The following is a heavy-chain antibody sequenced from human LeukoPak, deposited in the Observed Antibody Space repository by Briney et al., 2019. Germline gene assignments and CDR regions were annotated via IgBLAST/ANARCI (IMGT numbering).Heavy chain of an antibody. CDR2: SYSGGGT. CDR1: GFTVSSNY. CDR3: ARPGYEDLDY. J-gene: IGHJ4*02. V-gene: IGHV3-66*02. Sequence: GGCLRLSCAASGFTVSSNYMSWVRQAPGKGLEWVSVSYSGGGTYYADSVNGRFTISRDSSKNTLYLQMNSLRAEDTAVYYCARPGYEDLDYWGQGTLVTVSS. D-gene: IGHD5-12*01.